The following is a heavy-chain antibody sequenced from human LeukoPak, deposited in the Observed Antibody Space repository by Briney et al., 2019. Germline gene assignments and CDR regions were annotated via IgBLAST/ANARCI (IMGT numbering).Heavy chain of an antibody. CDR1: GGSISSGAYS. Sequence: SQTLSLTCAVSGGSISSGAYSWSWIRQPPGRGLEWIGFVYHGGSTYSNPSLNSRVTISVDTSKNQFSLKLTSVTAADTAVYYCARGISYYYGSGSYYTDYKDDTFDIWGQGTMVTVSS. J-gene: IGHJ3*02. D-gene: IGHD3-10*01. CDR3: ARGISYYYGSGSYYTDYKDDTFDI. CDR2: VYHGGST. V-gene: IGHV4-30-2*01.